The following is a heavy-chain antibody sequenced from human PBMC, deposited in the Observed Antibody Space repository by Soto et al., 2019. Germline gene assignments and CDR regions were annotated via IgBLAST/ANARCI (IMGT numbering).Heavy chain of an antibody. CDR2: ISSSSSYI. CDR1: GFTFSSYS. Sequence: EVQLVESGGGLVKPGGSLRLSCAASGFTFSSYSMNWVRQAPGKGLEWVSSISSSSSYIYYADSVKGRFTISRDNAKNSLYLQMNSLRAEDTAVYYCASWAVAGHYGMDVWGQGTTVTVSS. CDR3: ASWAVAGHYGMDV. J-gene: IGHJ6*02. V-gene: IGHV3-21*01. D-gene: IGHD6-19*01.